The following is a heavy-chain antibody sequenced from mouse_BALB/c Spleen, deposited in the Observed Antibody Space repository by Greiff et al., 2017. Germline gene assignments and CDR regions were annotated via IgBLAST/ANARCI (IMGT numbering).Heavy chain of an antibody. CDR1: GYTFTSYW. CDR3: ARSGLRRYFDV. V-gene: IGHV1S81*02. CDR2: INPSNGRT. J-gene: IGHJ1*01. D-gene: IGHD1-1*01. Sequence: QVQLQQPGAELVKPGASVKLSCKASGYTFTSYWMHWVKPRPGQGLEWIGEINPSNGRTNYNEKFKSKATLTVDKSSSTAYMQLSSLTSEDSAVYYCARSGLRRYFDVWGAGTTVTVSS.